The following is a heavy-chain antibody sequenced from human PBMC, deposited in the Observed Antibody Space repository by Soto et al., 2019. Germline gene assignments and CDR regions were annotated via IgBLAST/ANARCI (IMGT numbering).Heavy chain of an antibody. CDR3: ARLCSGGSCYPRYYFDY. CDR2: IYYSGST. Sequence: SETLSLTCTVSGGSISSSSYYWGWIRQPPGKGLEWIGSIYYSGSTYYNPSLKSRVTISVDTSKNQFSLKLSSVTAADTAVYYCARLCSGGSCYPRYYFDYWGQGTLVTVSS. CDR1: GGSISSSSYY. V-gene: IGHV4-39*01. D-gene: IGHD2-15*01. J-gene: IGHJ4*02.